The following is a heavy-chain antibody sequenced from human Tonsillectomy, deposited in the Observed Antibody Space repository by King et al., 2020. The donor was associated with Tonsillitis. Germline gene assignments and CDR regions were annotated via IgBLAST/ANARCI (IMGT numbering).Heavy chain of an antibody. J-gene: IGHJ3*02. CDR1: GYTFTYRY. D-gene: IGHD1-26*01. Sequence: QLVQSGAEVKKTGSSVKVSCKASGYTFTYRYLHWVRQAPGQALEWMGWITPFNGNTNYAQKFQDRVTITRDRSMSTAYMELSSLRSEDTAMYYCAVLSGSYPDDGFDSWGQGTMVTVSS. V-gene: IGHV1-45*02. CDR3: AVLSGSYPDDGFDS. CDR2: ITPFNGNT.